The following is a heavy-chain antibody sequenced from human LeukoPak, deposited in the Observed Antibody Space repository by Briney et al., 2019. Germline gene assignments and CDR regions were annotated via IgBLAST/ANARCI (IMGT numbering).Heavy chain of an antibody. J-gene: IGHJ4*02. D-gene: IGHD1-26*01. Sequence: ASVKVSCKASGYTFTGYFMNWVRQAPGQGLEWMGRINLNSGGTYYAQNFQGRVTMTRDTSISTAYVELSRLTSDDTAVYYCARDLSSTSNWEFDYWGQGTLVTASS. V-gene: IGHV1-2*06. CDR1: GYTFTGYF. CDR3: ARDLSSTSNWEFDY. CDR2: INLNSGGT.